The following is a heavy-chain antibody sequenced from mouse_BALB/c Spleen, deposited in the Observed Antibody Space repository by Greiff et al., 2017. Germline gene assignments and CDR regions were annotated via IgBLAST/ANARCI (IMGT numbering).Heavy chain of an antibody. V-gene: IGHV3-6*02. CDR1: GYSITSDDY. CDR2: ISYDGSN. D-gene: IGHD2-2*01. J-gene: IGHJ2*01. Sequence: EVKLMESGPGLVKPSQSLSLTCSVTGYSITSDDYWYWIRPFPGNLLEWMGYISYDGSNNNYPSLKNRIFITRDTSKNQFFLKLNAVTTEDTATYYCARDGYYFDYWGQGTTLTVSS. CDR3: ARDGYYFDY.